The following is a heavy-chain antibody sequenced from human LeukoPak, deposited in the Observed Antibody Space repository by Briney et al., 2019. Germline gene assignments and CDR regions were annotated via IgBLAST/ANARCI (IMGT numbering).Heavy chain of an antibody. CDR1: GYTFTGYY. CDR3: ARGPYCSGGSCPDY. Sequence: GASVKVSCKASGYTFTGYYMHWVRQAPGQGLEWMGWINPNSGGTNYAQKFQGRVTMTRDASISTAYMELSRLRSDDTAVYYCARGPYCSGGSCPDYWGQGTLVTVSS. J-gene: IGHJ4*02. V-gene: IGHV1-2*02. D-gene: IGHD2-15*01. CDR2: INPNSGGT.